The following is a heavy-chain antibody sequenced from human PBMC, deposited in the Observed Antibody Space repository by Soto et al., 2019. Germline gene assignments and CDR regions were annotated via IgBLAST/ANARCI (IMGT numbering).Heavy chain of an antibody. CDR2: IYYSGST. Sequence: KPSQTRPLPGPPAPRSSNSGRSNWISSRQHTGKGLEWIGYIYYSGSTYYNPSLKSRVTISVDTSKNQFSLKLSSVTAADTAVYYCARGSGYSGSSGVAFDIWGQGTMVT. V-gene: IGHV4-31*02. CDR3: ARGSGYSGSSGVAFDI. D-gene: IGHD1-26*01. J-gene: IGHJ3*02. CDR1: PRSSNSGRSN.